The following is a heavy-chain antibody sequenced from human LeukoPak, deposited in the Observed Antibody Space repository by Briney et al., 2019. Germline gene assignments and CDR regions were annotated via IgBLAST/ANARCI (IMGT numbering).Heavy chain of an antibody. V-gene: IGHV4-59*08. CDR1: GDSVSTYW. CDR2: IYYFGST. J-gene: IGHJ4*02. CDR3: AKGSYGGDY. Sequence: SETLSLTCTVSGDSVSTYWWSWIRQPPGKGLEWIGYIYYFGSTNYNPSLKSRVTISVDTSKNQFSLKLTSVTAADTAVYYCAKGSYGGDYWGQGTLVAVSS. D-gene: IGHD3-10*01.